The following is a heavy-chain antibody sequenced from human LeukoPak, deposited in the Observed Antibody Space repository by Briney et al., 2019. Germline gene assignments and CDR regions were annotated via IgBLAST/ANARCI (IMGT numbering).Heavy chain of an antibody. Sequence: GGSLGLSCVASGFTFDDYAMHWVRQAPGKGLEWVAGINWNSVSAVYADSLKGRLTISRDNAKNSLFLQMNSLKTEDTAFYYCAKGARSSSGYTTDWGQGILVTVSS. D-gene: IGHD3-22*01. J-gene: IGHJ4*01. CDR3: AKGARSSSGYTTD. V-gene: IGHV3-9*01. CDR2: INWNSVSA. CDR1: GFTFDDYA.